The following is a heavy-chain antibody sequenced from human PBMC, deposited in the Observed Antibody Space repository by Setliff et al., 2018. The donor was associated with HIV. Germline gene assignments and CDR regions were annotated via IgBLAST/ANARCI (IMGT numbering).Heavy chain of an antibody. V-gene: IGHV1-2*02. J-gene: IGHJ3*02. CDR2: IYPNTGGT. CDR1: GYTFTDYY. Sequence: ASVKVSCKASGYTFTDYYIHWVRQAPGQGLEWMGWIYPNTGGTNYAQKFQGRVTMTTDTSTSTAYMELRSLRSDDTAVYYCAREPRYYHTSGTDAFDIWGQGTMVTVSS. D-gene: IGHD3-22*01. CDR3: AREPRYYHTSGTDAFDI.